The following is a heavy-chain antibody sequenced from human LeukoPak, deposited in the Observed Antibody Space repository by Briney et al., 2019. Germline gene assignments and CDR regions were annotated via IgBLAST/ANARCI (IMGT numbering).Heavy chain of an antibody. CDR2: ISSSSSTI. CDR3: ARDANLKKFSGMDV. CDR1: GFTFSSYS. Sequence: GGSLRLSCAASGFTFSSYSMNWVRQAPGKGLEWVSYISSSSSTIYYADSVKGRFTISRDNAKNSLYLQMNSLRAEDTVVYYCARDANLKKFSGMDVWGQGTTVTVSS. V-gene: IGHV3-48*01. J-gene: IGHJ6*02.